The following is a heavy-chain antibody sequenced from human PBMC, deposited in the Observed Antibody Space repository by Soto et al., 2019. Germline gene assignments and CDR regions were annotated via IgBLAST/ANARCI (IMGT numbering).Heavy chain of an antibody. V-gene: IGHV3-30-3*01. J-gene: IGHJ6*02. CDR3: ARVHDFWSGYFFDPWYYGMDV. Sequence: GGSLRLSCAASGFTFSSYVMHWVRQAPGKGLEWVAVISYDGSNKYYADSVKGRFTISRDNSKNTLYLQMNSLRAEDTAVYYCARVHDFWSGYFFDPWYYGMDVWGQGTTVTVSS. CDR2: ISYDGSNK. D-gene: IGHD3-3*01. CDR1: GFTFSSYV.